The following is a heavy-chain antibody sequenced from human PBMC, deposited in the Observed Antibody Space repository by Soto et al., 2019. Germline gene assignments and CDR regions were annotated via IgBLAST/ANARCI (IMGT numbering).Heavy chain of an antibody. D-gene: IGHD6-13*01. J-gene: IGHJ6*02. CDR1: GGTFSSYA. CDR3: AGSKGAYSSSWYSPTNYGMDV. V-gene: IGHV1-69*13. Sequence: SVKVSCKASGGTFSSYAISWVRQAPGQGLEWMGGIIPIFGTANYAQKFQGRVTITADESTSTAYMELSSLRSEDTAVYYCAGSKGAYSSSWYSPTNYGMDVWGQGTTVTVSS. CDR2: IIPIFGTA.